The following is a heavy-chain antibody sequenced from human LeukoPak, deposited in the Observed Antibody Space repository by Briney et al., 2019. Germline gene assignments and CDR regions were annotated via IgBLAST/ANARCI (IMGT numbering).Heavy chain of an antibody. J-gene: IGHJ4*02. CDR2: INHSGST. CDR1: GGSFSGYY. V-gene: IGHV4-34*01. CDR3: ARGPSPGIAAAGTPLGY. Sequence: PSETLSLTCAVYGGSFSGYYWSWIPRPPGKGREGIGEINHSGSTNYNPSLKSRVTISVDTSKNQFSLKLSSVTAADTAVYYCARGPSPGIAAAGTPLGYWGQGTLVTVSS. D-gene: IGHD6-13*01.